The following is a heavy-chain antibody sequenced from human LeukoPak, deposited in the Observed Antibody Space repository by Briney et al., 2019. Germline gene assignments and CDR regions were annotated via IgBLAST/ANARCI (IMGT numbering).Heavy chain of an antibody. Sequence: PGGSLRLSCVVSGFTISTHAMTWVRQAPGKGLERVSDISGPGGTTYYAASVKGRFTISRDNSKNTLFLQMNSLRAEDTAVYYCAKKVAAASSFDYWGQGTLVTVSS. V-gene: IGHV3-23*01. J-gene: IGHJ4*02. CDR1: GFTISTHA. CDR3: AKKVAAASSFDY. D-gene: IGHD6-13*01. CDR2: ISGPGGTT.